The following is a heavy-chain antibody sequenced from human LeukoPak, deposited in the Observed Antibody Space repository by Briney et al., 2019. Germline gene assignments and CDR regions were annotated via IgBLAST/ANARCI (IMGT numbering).Heavy chain of an antibody. CDR3: ARGVMEYNTKGTPRTGWFDP. V-gene: IGHV4-31*03. J-gene: IGHJ5*02. Sequence: SETLSLTCTVSGGSISSGGYYWSWIRQHPGKGLEWIGYIYYSGSTYYNPSLKSRVTMSVDTSKNQFSLKLSSVTAADTAVYYCARGVMEYNTKGTPRTGWFDPWGQGTLVTVSS. CDR1: GGSISSGGYY. CDR2: IYYSGST. D-gene: IGHD1-1*01.